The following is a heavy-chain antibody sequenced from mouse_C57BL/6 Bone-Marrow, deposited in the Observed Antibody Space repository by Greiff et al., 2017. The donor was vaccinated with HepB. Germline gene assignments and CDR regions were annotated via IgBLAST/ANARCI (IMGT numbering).Heavy chain of an antibody. CDR3: TGQTGDDDY. J-gene: IGHJ2*01. CDR2: IRLKSDNYAT. D-gene: IGHD4-1*01. V-gene: IGHV6-3*01. CDR1: GFTFSNYW. Sequence: EVKLMESGGGLVQPGGSMKLSCVASGFTFSNYWMNWVRQSPEKGLEWVAQIRLKSDNYATHYAESVKGRFTISRDDSKSSVYLQMNNLRAEDTGIYYCTGQTGDDDYWGQGTTLTVSS.